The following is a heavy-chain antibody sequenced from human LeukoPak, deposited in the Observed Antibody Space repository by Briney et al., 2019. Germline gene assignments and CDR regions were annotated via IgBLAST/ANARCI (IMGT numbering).Heavy chain of an antibody. J-gene: IGHJ4*02. D-gene: IGHD3-9*01. CDR3: ARLPLRYFDPPDY. V-gene: IGHV4-59*08. Sequence: SETVSLTCTVSGGSISSYYWSWIRQPPGKGLEWIGYIYYSGSTNYNPSLKSRVTISVDTSKNQFSLKLSSVTAADTAVYYCARLPLRYFDPPDYWGQGTLVTVSS. CDR1: GGSISSYY. CDR2: IYYSGST.